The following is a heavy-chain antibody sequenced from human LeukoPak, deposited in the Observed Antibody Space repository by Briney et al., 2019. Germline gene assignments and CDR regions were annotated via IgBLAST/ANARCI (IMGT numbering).Heavy chain of an antibody. CDR3: ARDRTWYYYDSSGYYW. V-gene: IGHV1-2*06. CDR2: INPNSGGT. J-gene: IGHJ4*02. Sequence: ASVKVSCKASGYTFADYYMRWVRQAPGQGLEWMGRINPNSGGTNSAQKFQGRIAMTRDTSISTAYMELSSLRSEDTAVYYCARDRTWYYYDSSGYYWWGQGTLVTVSS. D-gene: IGHD3-22*01. CDR1: GYTFADYY.